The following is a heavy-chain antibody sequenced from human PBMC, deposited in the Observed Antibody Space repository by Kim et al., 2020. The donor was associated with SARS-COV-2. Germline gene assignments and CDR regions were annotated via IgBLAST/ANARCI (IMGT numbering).Heavy chain of an antibody. CDR2: IYSGGST. V-gene: IGHV3-66*01. D-gene: IGHD3-22*01. Sequence: GGSLRLSCAASGFTVSSNYMSWVRQAPGKGLEWVSVIYSGGSTYYADSVKDRFTISRNNSKNTLYLQMNSRRAEDTAVYYCARDRGSSGVDCWGQGTLVTVSS. J-gene: IGHJ4*02. CDR1: GFTVSSNY. CDR3: ARDRGSSGVDC.